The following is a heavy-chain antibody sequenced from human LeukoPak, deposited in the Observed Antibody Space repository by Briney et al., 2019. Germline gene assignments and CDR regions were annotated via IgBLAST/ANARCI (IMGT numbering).Heavy chain of an antibody. CDR2: IYHTGSA. V-gene: IGHV4-59*01. CDR1: GGSMNNYY. J-gene: IGHJ4*02. D-gene: IGHD3-22*01. CDR3: ARGRGDSKGTSFDC. Sequence: SETLSLTCTVSGGSMNNYYWSWIRQSPGKGLEWVGYIYHTGSATYKPSLKSRVTLSLDTSKNQFSLRLNSMTAADTDVYYCARGRGDSKGTSFDCWGQGTLVTVSS.